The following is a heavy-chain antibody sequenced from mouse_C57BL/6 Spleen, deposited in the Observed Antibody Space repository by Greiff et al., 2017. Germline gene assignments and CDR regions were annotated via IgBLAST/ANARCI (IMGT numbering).Heavy chain of an antibody. V-gene: IGHV1-80*01. D-gene: IGHD4-1*01. CDR1: GYAFSSYW. CDR3: ARRVSNYFFDY. Sequence: VQLQQSGAELVKPGASVKISCKASGYAFSSYWMNWVKQRPGKGLEWIGQIYPGDGDTNYNGKFKGKATLTADKSSSTAYMQLSSLTSEDSAVYFCARRVSNYFFDYWGQGTTLTVSS. CDR2: IYPGDGDT. J-gene: IGHJ2*01.